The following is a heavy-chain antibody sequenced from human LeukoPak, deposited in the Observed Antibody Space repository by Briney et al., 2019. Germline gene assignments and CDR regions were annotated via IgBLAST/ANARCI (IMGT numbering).Heavy chain of an antibody. CDR3: ARSAQVTRYFDY. V-gene: IGHV1-8*01. J-gene: IGHJ4*02. Sequence: GASVKVSCKASGYTFSTYDIDWGRPATGQGLEWMGWMNPNSGNTGYAQKFQGRVTMTRNTSISTAYMELSSLRSEDTAVYYCARSAQVTRYFDYWGQGTLVTVSS. CDR1: GYTFSTYD. CDR2: MNPNSGNT. D-gene: IGHD5-18*01.